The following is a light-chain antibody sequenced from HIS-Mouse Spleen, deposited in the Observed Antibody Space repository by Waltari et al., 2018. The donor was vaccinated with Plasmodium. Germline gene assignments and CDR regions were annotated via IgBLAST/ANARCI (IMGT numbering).Light chain of an antibody. J-gene: IGLJ3*02. CDR2: EDS. CDR3: YSTDSSGNHRV. V-gene: IGLV3-10*01. CDR1: ALPKKY. Sequence: SYELTQPPSVSVSPGQTARITCPGDALPKKYPYWYQQKSGQAPALVIYEDSKRPSGIPERFSGSSSGTMATLTISGAQVEDEADYYCYSTDSSGNHRVFGGGTKLTVL.